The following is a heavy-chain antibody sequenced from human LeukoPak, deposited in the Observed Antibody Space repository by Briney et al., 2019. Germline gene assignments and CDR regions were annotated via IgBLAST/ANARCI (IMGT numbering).Heavy chain of an antibody. J-gene: IGHJ5*02. V-gene: IGHV3-53*01. CDR1: SGSISSTTYY. Sequence: ETLSLTCTVSSGSISSTTYYWAWIRQPPGKGLEWVSVIYVGGSTYYADSVEGRFTISRDNSKNTLYLQMNSLRAEDTAVYYCAKDRRYDILTGYPHGPVAWGQGTLVTVSS. CDR3: AKDRRYDILTGYPHGPVA. D-gene: IGHD3-9*01. CDR2: IYVGGST.